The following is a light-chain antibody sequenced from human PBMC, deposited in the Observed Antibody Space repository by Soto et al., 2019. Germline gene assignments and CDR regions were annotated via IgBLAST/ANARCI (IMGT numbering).Light chain of an antibody. CDR3: SSYSSSSTLV. Sequence: QSALTQPASVSGSPGQSITISCTGTSSDVGIYNYVSWYQHHPGKAPKLMIFDVSNRPSGVSNRFSGSKSGNTASLTISGLQAEGEADYYCSSYSSSSTLVFGGGTKVTVL. V-gene: IGLV2-14*03. J-gene: IGLJ3*02. CDR2: DVS. CDR1: SSDVGIYNY.